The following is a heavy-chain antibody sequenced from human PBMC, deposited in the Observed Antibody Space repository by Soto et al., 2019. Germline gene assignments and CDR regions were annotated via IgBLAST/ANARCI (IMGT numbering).Heavy chain of an antibody. CDR3: AREYTYGSNFFDC. D-gene: IGHD5-18*01. Sequence: QVQLQESGPGLVKPSQTLSLTCTVSGGSISSAAYYWSWIRQHPGKGLEWIGYISHRGSTYYTPYLTSPVIISADTSKNQFSVNLTAVTAADTAVYYCAREYTYGSNFFDCWGQGALVTVSS. CDR2: ISHRGST. CDR1: GGSISSAAYY. V-gene: IGHV4-31*01. J-gene: IGHJ4*02.